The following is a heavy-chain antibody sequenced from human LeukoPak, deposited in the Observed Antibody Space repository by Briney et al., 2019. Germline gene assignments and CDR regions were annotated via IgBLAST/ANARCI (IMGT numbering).Heavy chain of an antibody. CDR3: ARDPSHYYYTDV. V-gene: IGHV1-2*02. J-gene: IGHJ6*03. CDR2: INPNSGGT. CDR1: GYTFTGYY. Sequence: ASVKVSCKASGYTFTGYYMHWVRQAPGQGLEWMGWINPNSGGTNYAQKFQGRVTMTRDTSTNTAYMELSSLTSDDTAIYFCARDPSHYYYTDVWGKGTTVTVSS.